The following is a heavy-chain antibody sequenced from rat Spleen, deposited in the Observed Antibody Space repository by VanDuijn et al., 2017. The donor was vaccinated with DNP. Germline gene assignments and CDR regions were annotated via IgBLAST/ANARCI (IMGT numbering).Heavy chain of an antibody. CDR2: INSAGST. Sequence: EVQLQESGPGLVKPSQSLPLTCSVTGYSITSSYWGWIRKFPGNKLEWMGYINSAGSTNYNPSLNSQISITRDTSKNQFFLQVNSVTTEDTGTYYCARLEFGGYTYYFDYWGQGVMVTVSS. CDR3: ARLEFGGYTYYFDY. V-gene: IGHV3-3*01. D-gene: IGHD1-11*01. CDR1: GYSITSSY. J-gene: IGHJ2*01.